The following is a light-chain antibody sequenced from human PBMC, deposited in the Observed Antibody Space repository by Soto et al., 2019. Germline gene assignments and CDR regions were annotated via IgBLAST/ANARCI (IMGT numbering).Light chain of an antibody. CDR1: SSDVGSYNL. CDR3: CSYACSTTFGV. V-gene: IGLV2-23*03. Sequence: QSVLTQPASVSGSPGQSITISCTGTSSDVGSYNLVSWYQQHPGKAPKLMIYEGSKRPSGVSNRFSGSKSGNTASLTISGLQAEDEADYYCCSYACSTTFGVFGTGTKVT. J-gene: IGLJ1*01. CDR2: EGS.